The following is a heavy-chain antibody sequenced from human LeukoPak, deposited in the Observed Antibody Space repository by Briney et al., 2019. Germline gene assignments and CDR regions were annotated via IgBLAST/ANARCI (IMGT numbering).Heavy chain of an antibody. CDR1: GGTFSSYA. Sequence: SVKVSCKASGGTFSSYAISWVRQAPGQGLEWMGGIITIFGTANYAQKFQGRVTITADESTSTAYMELSSLRSEDTAVYYCARGAGSGATMDVWGKGTTVTVSS. D-gene: IGHD6-19*01. CDR3: ARGAGSGATMDV. J-gene: IGHJ6*03. CDR2: IITIFGTA. V-gene: IGHV1-69*13.